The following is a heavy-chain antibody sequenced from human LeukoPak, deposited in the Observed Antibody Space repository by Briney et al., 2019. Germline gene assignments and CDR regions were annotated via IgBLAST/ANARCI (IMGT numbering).Heavy chain of an antibody. V-gene: IGHV3-23*01. J-gene: IGHJ4*02. CDR1: GFTFTNYA. Sequence: PGGTLRLLCVASGFTFTNYAMRWVREAPARGPEGLSSMKGGGETFYADTVRGRFTLSRDISRNTVYLQLNNLRVEDTATYYCARASWTSTADAVCWGQGTQVTVSS. CDR2: MKGGGET. D-gene: IGHD3/OR15-3a*01. CDR3: ARASWTSTADAVC.